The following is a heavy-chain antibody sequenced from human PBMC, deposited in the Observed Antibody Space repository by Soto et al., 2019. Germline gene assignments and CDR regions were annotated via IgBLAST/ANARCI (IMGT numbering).Heavy chain of an antibody. Sequence: ASVKVSCKASGYTFTSYYMHWVRQAPGQGLEWMGIINPSGGSTSYAQKFQGRVTMTRDTSTSTVYMELSSLRSEDTAVYYCARGSIAARLVSSDYYYYGMDVWGQGTTVTVSS. CDR1: GYTFTSYY. CDR2: INPSGGST. D-gene: IGHD6-6*01. J-gene: IGHJ6*02. V-gene: IGHV1-46*01. CDR3: ARGSIAARLVSSDYYYYGMDV.